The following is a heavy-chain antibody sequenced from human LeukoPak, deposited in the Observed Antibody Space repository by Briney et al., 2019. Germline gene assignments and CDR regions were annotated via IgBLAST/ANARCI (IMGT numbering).Heavy chain of an antibody. V-gene: IGHV4-34*01. J-gene: IGHJ5*02. CDR2: INHSGST. CDR3: AFGEAFDP. CDR1: GGSFSGYY. Sequence: PSETLSLTCAVYGGSFSGYYWSWIRQPPGKGLEWLGEINHSGSTNYNPSLKSRVTISVDTSKNQFSLKLSSVTAADTAVYYCAFGEAFDPWGQGTLVTVSS. D-gene: IGHD3-10*01.